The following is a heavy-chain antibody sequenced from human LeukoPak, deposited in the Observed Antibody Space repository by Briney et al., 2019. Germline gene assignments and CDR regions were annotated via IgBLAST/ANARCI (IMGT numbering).Heavy chain of an antibody. CDR2: ISLTGRT. V-gene: IGHV4-4*02. D-gene: IGHD1-26*01. Sequence: PSGTLSLTCGVSGGSITSTNWWSWVRQPPGQGLEWIGEISLTGRTNYNPSLIGRVIMSLDESRNQLSLTLTSVTAADTAMYHCTRESGPYCPFGYWGQGTLVVVPS. CDR1: GGSITSTNW. J-gene: IGHJ4*02. CDR3: TRESGPYCPFGY.